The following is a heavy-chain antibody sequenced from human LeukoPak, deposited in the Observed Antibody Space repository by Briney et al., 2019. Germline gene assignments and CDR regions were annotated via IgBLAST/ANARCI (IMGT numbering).Heavy chain of an antibody. CDR2: IRVGGEI. D-gene: IGHD6-19*01. J-gene: IGHJ3*02. V-gene: IGHV3-23*01. CDR3: AREGASSGWSRRAFDI. Sequence: GGSLRLSCATSGFTFSSYAMNWVRQAPGKGLEWVSGIRVGGEIYYADSVKGRFTISRDNSENTLYLQMSGLRVEDTAVYYCAREGASSGWSRRAFDIWGQGTMVTVSS. CDR1: GFTFSSYA.